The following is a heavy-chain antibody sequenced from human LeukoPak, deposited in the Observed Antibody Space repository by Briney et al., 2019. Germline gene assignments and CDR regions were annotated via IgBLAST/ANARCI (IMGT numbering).Heavy chain of an antibody. D-gene: IGHD2-8*02. J-gene: IGHJ4*02. CDR2: IYHSGST. V-gene: IGHV4-30-2*01. CDR1: GGSISSGGYS. Sequence: PSGTLSLTCAVSGGSISSGGYSWSWIRQPPGKGLEWIGYIYHSGSTYYNPSLKSRVTISVDRSKNQFSLKLSSVTAADTAVYYCAAGGVYWYYFDYWGQGTLVTVSS. CDR3: AAGGVYWYYFDY.